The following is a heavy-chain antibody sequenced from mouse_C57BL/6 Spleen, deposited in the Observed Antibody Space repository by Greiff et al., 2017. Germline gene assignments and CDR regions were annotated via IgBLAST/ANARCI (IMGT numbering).Heavy chain of an antibody. V-gene: IGHV1-4*01. D-gene: IGHD1-1*01. J-gene: IGHJ2*01. CDR3: ARDDYGSLHY. Sequence: QVQLQQSGAELARPGASVKMSCKASGYTFTSYTMHWVKQRPGQGLEWIGYINPSSGYTKYNQKFKDKATLTADKSSSTAYMQLSSLTSEDSAVYYCARDDYGSLHYWGQGTTLTVSS. CDR1: GYTFTSYT. CDR2: INPSSGYT.